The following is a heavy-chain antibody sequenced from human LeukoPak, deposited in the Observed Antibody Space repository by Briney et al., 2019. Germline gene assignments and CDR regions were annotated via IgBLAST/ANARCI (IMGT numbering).Heavy chain of an antibody. CDR1: GGSISSSSYY. D-gene: IGHD3-22*01. V-gene: IGHV4-39*01. CDR3: ARHSRVVAFDTFDI. J-gene: IGHJ3*02. CDR2: LYYSGST. Sequence: SETLSLTCTVSGGSISSSSYYWGWIRQPPGKGLXXIGSLYYSGSTYYNPSLKSRVTISVDTSKNQFSLKLSSVTAADTALYYCARHSRVVAFDTFDIWGQGTMVTVSS.